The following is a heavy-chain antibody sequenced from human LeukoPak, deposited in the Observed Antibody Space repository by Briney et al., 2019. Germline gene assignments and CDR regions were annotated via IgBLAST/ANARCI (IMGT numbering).Heavy chain of an antibody. V-gene: IGHV1-2*02. Sequence: ASVKVSCKASGYTFTGYYMHWVRQAPGQGLEWMGWINPNSGGTNYAQKFQGRVTMTRDTSISTAYMELSGLRSDDTAVYYCARANMVRGVGPNYFDYWGQGTLVTVSS. J-gene: IGHJ4*02. D-gene: IGHD3-10*01. CDR1: GYTFTGYY. CDR2: INPNSGGT. CDR3: ARANMVRGVGPNYFDY.